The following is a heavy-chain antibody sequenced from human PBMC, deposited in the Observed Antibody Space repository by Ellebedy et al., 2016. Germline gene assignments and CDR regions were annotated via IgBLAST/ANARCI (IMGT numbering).Heavy chain of an antibody. V-gene: IGHV4-34*01. J-gene: IGHJ6*02. CDR3: ARGEVVTAILYYYYGMDV. D-gene: IGHD2-21*02. CDR2: INHSGST. CDR1: GGSFSGYY. Sequence: SQTLSLTCXVYGGSFSGYYWSWIRQPPGKGLEWIGEINHSGSTNYNPSLKSRVTISVDTSKNQFSLKLSSVTAADTAVYYCARGEVVTAILYYYYGMDVWGQGTTVTVSS.